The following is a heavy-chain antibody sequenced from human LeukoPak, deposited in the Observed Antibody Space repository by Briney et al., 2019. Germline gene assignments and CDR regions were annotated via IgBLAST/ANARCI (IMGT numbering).Heavy chain of an antibody. D-gene: IGHD6-13*01. CDR3: ARGGEQQLVLFDY. J-gene: IGHJ4*02. Sequence: SLKVSCKASGGTFSSYAISWVRQSPGQRLEWIVRIIPIFGIANYAQKFQGRVTITADKSTSTAYMERSSLRSEDTAVYYCARGGEQQLVLFDYWGQGTLVTVSS. CDR2: IIPIFGIA. V-gene: IGHV1-69*04. CDR1: GGTFSSYA.